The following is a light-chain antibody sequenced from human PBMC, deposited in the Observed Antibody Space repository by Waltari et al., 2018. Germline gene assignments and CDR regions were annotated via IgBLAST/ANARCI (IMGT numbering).Light chain of an antibody. Sequence: DIQLTQSPSFLSASVGDRVTITCRASQGISSYLAWYQQKTGKAPKLLIYAASTLQSGVPSRFSGSGSGTEFTLTISSLQPEDVATYYCQQLNSYPPYTFGQGTKLEIK. CDR3: QQLNSYPPYT. CDR2: AAS. CDR1: QGISSY. V-gene: IGKV1-9*01. J-gene: IGKJ2*01.